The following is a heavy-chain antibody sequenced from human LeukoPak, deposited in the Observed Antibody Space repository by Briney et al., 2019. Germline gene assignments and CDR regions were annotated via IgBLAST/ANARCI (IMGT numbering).Heavy chain of an antibody. CDR3: AKDGALDFDY. V-gene: IGHV3-30*18. D-gene: IGHD3-16*01. J-gene: IGHJ4*02. Sequence: GGSLRLSCAASGFTFSSYGMHWVRQAPGKGLEWVAVISYDGSNKYYADSVKGRFTISRDNSENTLYLQMNSLRAEDTAVYYCAKDGALDFDYWGQGTLVTVSS. CDR1: GFTFSSYG. CDR2: ISYDGSNK.